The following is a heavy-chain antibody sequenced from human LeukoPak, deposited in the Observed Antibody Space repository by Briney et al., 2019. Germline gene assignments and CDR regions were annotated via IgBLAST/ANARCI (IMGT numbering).Heavy chain of an antibody. CDR2: ISYDGSNK. Sequence: GGSLRLSCAASGFTFSSYAMHWVRQAAGKGLEWVAVISYDGSNKYYADSVKGRFTISRDNSKNTLYLQMNSLRAEDTAVYYCARGRYCSSTSCYPLTYYGMDVWGKGTTVTVSS. V-gene: IGHV3-30*04. J-gene: IGHJ6*04. CDR1: GFTFSSYA. D-gene: IGHD2-2*01. CDR3: ARGRYCSSTSCYPLTYYGMDV.